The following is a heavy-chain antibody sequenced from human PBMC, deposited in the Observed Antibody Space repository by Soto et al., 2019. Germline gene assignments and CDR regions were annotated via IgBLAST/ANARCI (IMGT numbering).Heavy chain of an antibody. J-gene: IGHJ4*02. V-gene: IGHV1-18*04. Sequence: QVQLVQSGAEVKKPGASVKVSCKASGYDFSSYGISWVRQAPGQGLEWMGWISASNGNRDYAQQFQGSVTMPSDTSRNTAYMELRSLRSDDTAVYYCVRDPQRNDYWGQGTLVNVSS. D-gene: IGHD2-2*01. CDR1: GYDFSSYG. CDR2: ISASNGNR. CDR3: VRDPQRNDY.